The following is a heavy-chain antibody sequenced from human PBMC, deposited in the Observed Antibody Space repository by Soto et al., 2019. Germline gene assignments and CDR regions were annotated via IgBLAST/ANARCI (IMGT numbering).Heavy chain of an antibody. V-gene: IGHV4-59*01. CDR2: IYYSGST. J-gene: IGHJ6*02. CDR3: ARDSLAAAGDYGMDV. D-gene: IGHD6-13*01. CDR1: GGSISSYY. Sequence: SESLSLTCTVSGGSISSYYWSWIRQPPGKGLEWIGYIYYSGSTNYNPSLKSRVTISVDTSKNQFSLKLSSVTAADTAVYYCARDSLAAAGDYGMDVWGQGTTVTVSS.